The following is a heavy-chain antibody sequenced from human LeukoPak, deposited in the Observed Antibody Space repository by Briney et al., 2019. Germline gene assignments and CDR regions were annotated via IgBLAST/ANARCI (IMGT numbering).Heavy chain of an antibody. Sequence: PSETLSLTCTVSGGSISSYYWSWIRQPAGKGLEWIGRIYTSGSTNYNPSLKSRVTMSVDTSKNQFSLKLSSVTAADTAVYYCAREAIVVVPAAIENAFDIWGQGTMVTISS. CDR1: GGSISSYY. J-gene: IGHJ3*02. V-gene: IGHV4-4*07. CDR2: IYTSGST. CDR3: AREAIVVVPAAIENAFDI. D-gene: IGHD2-2*01.